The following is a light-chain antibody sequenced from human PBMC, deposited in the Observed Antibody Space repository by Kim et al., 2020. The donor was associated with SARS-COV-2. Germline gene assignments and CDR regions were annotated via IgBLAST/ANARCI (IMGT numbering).Light chain of an antibody. V-gene: IGLV3-1*01. Sequence: SYELTQPPSVSVSPGQTASITCSGDKLGDKYACWYKQKPGQSPVLVIYQDSKRSSGIPERFSGSNSGNTATLTISGTQAMDEADYYCQAWDSSTAVFGGGTQLTVL. J-gene: IGLJ3*02. CDR3: QAWDSSTAV. CDR2: QDS. CDR1: KLGDKY.